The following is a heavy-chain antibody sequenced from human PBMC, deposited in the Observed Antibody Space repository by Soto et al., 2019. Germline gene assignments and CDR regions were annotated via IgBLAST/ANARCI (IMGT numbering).Heavy chain of an antibody. CDR2: IFYSGST. J-gene: IGHJ4*02. D-gene: IGHD3-10*01. V-gene: IGHV4-31*03. Sequence: SETLSLTCSVSGDSVSSGRYYWSWIRQHPGKGLEWIGYIFYSGSTHYNPSLKSRVTISADTSKNQFSLSLSSVTAADTAVYYCARADTTSSAAFGPLANWRQRTPVTVSS. CDR3: ARADTTSSAAFGPLAN. CDR1: GDSVSSGRYY.